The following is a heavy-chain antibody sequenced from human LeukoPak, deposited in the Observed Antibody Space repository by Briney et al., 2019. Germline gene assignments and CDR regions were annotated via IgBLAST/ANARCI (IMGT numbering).Heavy chain of an antibody. CDR3: AKDKFYYGSGSPGVYFDY. V-gene: IGHV3-30*02. CDR1: GFTFSSYG. CDR2: IRYDGSNK. D-gene: IGHD3-10*01. Sequence: PGGSLRLSCAASGFTFSSYGMHWVRQAPGKGLEWVAFIRYDGSNKYYADSVKGRFTISRDNSKNTLYLQMNSLRAEDTAVYYCAKDKFYYGSGSPGVYFDYWGQGTLVTVSS. J-gene: IGHJ4*02.